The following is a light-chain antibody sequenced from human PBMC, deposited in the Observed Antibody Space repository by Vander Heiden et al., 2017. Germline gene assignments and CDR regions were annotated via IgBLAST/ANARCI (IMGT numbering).Light chain of an antibody. CDR3: ATWDDSLIGYV. J-gene: IGLJ1*01. V-gene: IGLV1-44*01. CDR1: SSNIGSHP. CDR2: SNN. Sequence: QSVLTQPPSASGTPGQRVTISCSGSSSNIGSHPVTWYQQLPGTAPKLLIYSNNQRPSGVSDRFSGSKSGTSASLAVGGLQSEDEADYYCATWDDSLIGYVFGTGTKVTVL.